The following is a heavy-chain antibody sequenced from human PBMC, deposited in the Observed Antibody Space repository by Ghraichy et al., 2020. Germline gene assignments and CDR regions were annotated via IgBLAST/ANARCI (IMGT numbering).Heavy chain of an antibody. D-gene: IGHD4-23*01. CDR1: GESFSGYY. Sequence: SETLSLTCAVYGESFSGYYWSWIRQPPGQGLEWIGEIIHTGSSDYNPSLKSRLTMSIDTSKNQFSLRLTSVTAADTAIYYCARGGFLFYGGSRKLDSWGQGTLVTVSS. CDR2: IIHTGSS. V-gene: IGHV4-34*01. CDR3: ARGGFLFYGGSRKLDS. J-gene: IGHJ5*01.